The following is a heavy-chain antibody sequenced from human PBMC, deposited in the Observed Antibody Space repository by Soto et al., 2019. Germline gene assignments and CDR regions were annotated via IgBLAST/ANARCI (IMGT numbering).Heavy chain of an antibody. Sequence: PGGSLRLSCAASGFTFSSYAMSWVRQAPGKGLEWVSAISGSGGSTYYADSVKGRFTISRDNSKNTLYLQMNSLRAEDTAVYYCAKPPKPSGYDSSGYYTYWGQGTLVTVSS. D-gene: IGHD3-22*01. CDR1: GFTFSSYA. CDR3: AKPPKPSGYDSSGYYTY. CDR2: ISGSGGST. V-gene: IGHV3-23*01. J-gene: IGHJ4*02.